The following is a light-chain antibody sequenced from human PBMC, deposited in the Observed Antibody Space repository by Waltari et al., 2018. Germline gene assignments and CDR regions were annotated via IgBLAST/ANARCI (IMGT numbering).Light chain of an antibody. CDR2: EVI. CDR1: SGDIGSYDR. J-gene: IGLJ2*01. V-gene: IGLV2-18*02. CDR3: SSFTSSITVV. Sequence: QSALTQPPSVSGSPGQSVTISCRGTSGDIGSYDRVSWYQQPPGTAPKLIIYEVINRPSGVPDRFSGSKSGNTASLTISGLQAEDEADYYCSSFTSSITVVFGGGTKLTVL.